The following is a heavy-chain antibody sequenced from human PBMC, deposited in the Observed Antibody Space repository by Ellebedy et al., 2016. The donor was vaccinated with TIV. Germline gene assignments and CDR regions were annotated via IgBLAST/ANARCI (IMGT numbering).Heavy chain of an antibody. V-gene: IGHV4-39*01. J-gene: IGHJ5*02. CDR2: IYSNGKL. CDR3: TGYDFWSGSSP. D-gene: IGHD3-3*01. Sequence: WVRQPPGKGLEWLGTIYSNGKLYYNPSLKSRVTISIDTSKSQFSLNLTSVTAADTAVYYCTGYDFWSGSSPWGQGSLVSVSS.